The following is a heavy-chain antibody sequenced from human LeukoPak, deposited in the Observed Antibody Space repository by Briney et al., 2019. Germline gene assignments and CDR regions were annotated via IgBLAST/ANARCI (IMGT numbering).Heavy chain of an antibody. J-gene: IGHJ4*02. CDR2: IRSSGSTI. Sequence: GGSLRLSCAASGFPFSSYEMNWVRQAPGKGLEGVSYIRSSGSTIYYADSVKGRFTISRDNSKNTLSLQMNSLRPEDTAVYYCAKGRDGGGSYCFDYWGQGALVTVSS. D-gene: IGHD2-15*01. CDR3: AKGRDGGGSYCFDY. CDR1: GFPFSSYE. V-gene: IGHV3-48*03.